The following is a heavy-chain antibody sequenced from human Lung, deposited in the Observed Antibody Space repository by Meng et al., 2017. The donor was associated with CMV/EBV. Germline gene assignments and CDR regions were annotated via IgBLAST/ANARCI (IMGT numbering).Heavy chain of an antibody. D-gene: IGHD1-1*01. J-gene: IGHJ4*02. CDR2: ISPSSGDT. Sequence: QVHLVQSGAEVKKPGASVQLSCTASGYSFIDYYIHWVRQAPGQGLEWMGWISPSSGDTNYAQKFQGWVTMTRDTSSRTAYMELGSLRSDDTAVYYCARGFVKTAWKAIDHWGQGALVTVSS. CDR3: ARGFVKTAWKAIDH. V-gene: IGHV1-2*04. CDR1: GYSFIDYY.